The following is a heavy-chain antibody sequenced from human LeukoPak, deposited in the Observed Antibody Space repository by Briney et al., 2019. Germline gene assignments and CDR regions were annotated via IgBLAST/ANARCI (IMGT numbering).Heavy chain of an antibody. CDR2: ISYSGNI. D-gene: IGHD4-23*01. V-gene: IGHV4-59*01. CDR1: GGSISSYY. CDR3: ARGRYGGYFDY. Sequence: YPSETLSLTCTVSGGSISSYYWSWIRQPPGKGLEWIGYISYSGNIEYNPSLKSRVTISVDTSKNQFSLNLNSVTVADTAVYSCARGRYGGYFDYWGQGTLVTVSS. J-gene: IGHJ4*02.